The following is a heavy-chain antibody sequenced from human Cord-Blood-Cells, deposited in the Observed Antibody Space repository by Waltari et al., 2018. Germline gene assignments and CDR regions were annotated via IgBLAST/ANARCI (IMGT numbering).Heavy chain of an antibody. D-gene: IGHD6-13*01. V-gene: IGHV4-34*01. CDR3: ARGVYSSYSSSWYNWFDP. CDR2: INHSGST. Sequence: QVQLQQWGAGLLKPSATLSLTCAVYGGSFRGYYCSWLRQPPGKGLEWIGEINHSGSTNYNPSLKSRVTISVDTSKNQFSLKLSSVTAADTAVYYCARGVYSSYSSSWYNWFDPWGQGTLVTVSS. J-gene: IGHJ5*02. CDR1: GGSFRGYY.